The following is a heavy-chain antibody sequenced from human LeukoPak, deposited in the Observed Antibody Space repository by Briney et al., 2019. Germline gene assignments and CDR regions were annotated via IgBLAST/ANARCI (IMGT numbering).Heavy chain of an antibody. D-gene: IGHD6-13*01. Sequence: SETLSLTCTVSGGSISNSYRSWIRQPPGKGLEWIGYIYYSGSTNYNPSLKSRVTISVDTSKNQFSLKLSSVTAADTAVYYCARYQTPIAAAGSRYAFDIWGQGTMVTVSS. CDR2: IYYSGST. J-gene: IGHJ3*02. CDR3: ARYQTPIAAAGSRYAFDI. V-gene: IGHV4-59*12. CDR1: GGSISNSY.